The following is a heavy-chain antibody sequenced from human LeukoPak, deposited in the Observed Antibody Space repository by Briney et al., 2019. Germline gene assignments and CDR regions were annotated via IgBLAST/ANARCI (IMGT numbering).Heavy chain of an antibody. V-gene: IGHV3-30*18. D-gene: IGHD6-19*01. CDR1: GFTFSSYG. Sequence: GRSLRLSCAASGFTFSSYGMHWVRQAPGKGLEWVAGISYDGSNKYYSDSVKGRFTISRDNSKNTLYLQMNSLRAEDTAVYYCAKIGVAGTIYYYGMDVWGQGTTVTVSS. CDR3: AKIGVAGTIYYYGMDV. CDR2: ISYDGSNK. J-gene: IGHJ6*02.